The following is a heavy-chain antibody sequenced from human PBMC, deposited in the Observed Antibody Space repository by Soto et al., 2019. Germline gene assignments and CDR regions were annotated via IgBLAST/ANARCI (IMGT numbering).Heavy chain of an antibody. J-gene: IGHJ3*02. CDR1: GGSISSGGYY. V-gene: IGHV4-31*03. CDR3: ARGTRGRAFDI. Sequence: SETLSLTCTVSGGSISSGGYYWSWIRQHPGKGLEWIGYIYYSGSTYYNPYLKSRVTISVDTSKNQFSLKLSSVTAADTAVYYCARGTRGRAFDIWGQGTMVTVSS. D-gene: IGHD1-1*01. CDR2: IYYSGST.